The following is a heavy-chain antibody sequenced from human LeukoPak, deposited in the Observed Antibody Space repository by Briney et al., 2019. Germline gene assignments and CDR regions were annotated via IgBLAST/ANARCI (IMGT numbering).Heavy chain of an antibody. D-gene: IGHD4-17*01. Sequence: GESLKISCKTSGYNFVNYWIGWVRQMPGKGLEWMGNIYPRDSDTRYSPSFQGQVTISADKSITTAYLHWTSLSASDAATYYRARRWNTVTEYYFDYWGQGTLVTVSS. J-gene: IGHJ4*02. CDR2: IYPRDSDT. V-gene: IGHV5-51*01. CDR1: GYNFVNYW. CDR3: ARRWNTVTEYYFDY.